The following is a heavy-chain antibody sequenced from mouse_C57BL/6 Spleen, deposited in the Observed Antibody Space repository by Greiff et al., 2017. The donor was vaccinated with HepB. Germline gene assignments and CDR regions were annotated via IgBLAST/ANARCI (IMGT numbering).Heavy chain of an antibody. V-gene: IGHV8-12*01. CDR3: ARDYYGTSEYFDV. CDR1: GFSLSTSGMG. D-gene: IGHD1-1*01. Sequence: QVTLKESGPGILQSSQTLSLTCSFSGFSLSTSGMGVSWIRQPSGKGLEWLAHIYWDDDKRYNPSLKSRLTISKDTSRNQVFLKITSVDTADTATYYCARDYYGTSEYFDVWGTGTTVTVSS. CDR2: IYWDDDK. J-gene: IGHJ1*03.